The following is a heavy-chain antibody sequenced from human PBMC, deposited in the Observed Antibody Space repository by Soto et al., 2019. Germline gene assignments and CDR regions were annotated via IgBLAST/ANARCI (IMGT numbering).Heavy chain of an antibody. CDR1: GGTFSSLG. D-gene: IGHD5-12*01. CDR3: ATRGTQGRWLEFADY. V-gene: IGHV1-69*01. Sequence: QVQLVQSGAEVKRPGSSVKVSCEASGGTFSSLGFTWVRQAPGQGLEWMGGIIPISGRTTFAPKFLGRVTITADESTRTPYMELTALTPDDPAIYAFATRGTQGRWLEFADYWGQGTLVTVSS. J-gene: IGHJ4*02. CDR2: IIPISGRT.